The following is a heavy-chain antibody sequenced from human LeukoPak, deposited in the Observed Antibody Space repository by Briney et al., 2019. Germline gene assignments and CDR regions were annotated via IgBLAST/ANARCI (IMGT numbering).Heavy chain of an antibody. J-gene: IGHJ4*02. CDR1: GGSISSGSY. CDR3: ARGLWFGEYYFDY. V-gene: IGHV4-38-2*02. Sequence: SETLSLTCTVSGGSISSGSYWGWIRQPPGKGLEWIGTIYHSGSTYYNPSLKSRVTISVDTSKNQFSLKLSSVTAADTAVYYCARGLWFGEYYFDYWGQGTLVTVSS. D-gene: IGHD3-10*01. CDR2: IYHSGST.